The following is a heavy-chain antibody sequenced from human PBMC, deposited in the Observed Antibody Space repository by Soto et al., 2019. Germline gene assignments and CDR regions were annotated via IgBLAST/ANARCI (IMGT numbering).Heavy chain of an antibody. Sequence: SETLSLTCAVYGGSFSGYYWSWIRQPPGKGLEWIGEINHSGSTNYNPSLKSRVRISLDPSKNQFSLKLDAVTASDTAVYYCGRLIEAATGLSGRDYWSQGTRVTVSS. CDR1: GGSFSGYY. J-gene: IGHJ4*02. V-gene: IGHV4-34*01. CDR3: GRLIEAATGLSGRDY. D-gene: IGHD2-15*01. CDR2: INHSGST.